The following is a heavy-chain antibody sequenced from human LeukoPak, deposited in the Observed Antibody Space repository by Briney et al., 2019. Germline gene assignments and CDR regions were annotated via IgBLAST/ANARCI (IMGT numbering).Heavy chain of an antibody. J-gene: IGHJ6*02. V-gene: IGHV3-74*01. Sequence: GGSLRLSCAASGFTFSSYWMHWVRQAPGKGLVWVSRINSDGSSTSYADSVKGRFTISRDNAKNTLFLQMNSLRAEDTAVYYCARDGYCTNGVCHTYYYYGMDVWGQGTTVTVSS. CDR2: INSDGSST. D-gene: IGHD2-8*01. CDR1: GFTFSSYW. CDR3: ARDGYCTNGVCHTYYYYGMDV.